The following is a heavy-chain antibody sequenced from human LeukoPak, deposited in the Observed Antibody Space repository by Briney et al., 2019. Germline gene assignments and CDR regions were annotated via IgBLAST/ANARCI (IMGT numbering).Heavy chain of an antibody. J-gene: IGHJ6*02. CDR2: IIPIFGTA. D-gene: IGHD1-26*01. CDR3: ARVSLGSYGSQHYYYYGMDV. Sequence: PRASVKVSCKASGGTFSSYAISWVRQAPGQGLEWMGGIIPIFGTANYAQKLQGRVTITADESTSTAYMELSSLRSEDTAVYYCARVSLGSYGSQHYYYYGMDVWGQGTTVTVSS. CDR1: GGTFSSYA. V-gene: IGHV1-69*13.